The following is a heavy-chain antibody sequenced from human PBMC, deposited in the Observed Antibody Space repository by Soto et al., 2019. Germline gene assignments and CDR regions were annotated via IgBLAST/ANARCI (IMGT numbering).Heavy chain of an antibody. D-gene: IGHD3-3*01. J-gene: IGHJ4*02. CDR1: GFSLTTSGVG. V-gene: IGHV2-5*02. CDR2: MYWDDDK. CDR3: AHRVLRTVFGLVTTTAIYFDF. Sequence: QITLNESGPTQVKPRQTLTLTCTFSGFSLTTSGVGVGWIRQSPGKAPEWLALMYWDDDKRYSPSLKSRLTITKDTSKNQVVLTMADLDPADTATYYCAHRVLRTVFGLVTTTAIYFDFWGQGTPVAASS.